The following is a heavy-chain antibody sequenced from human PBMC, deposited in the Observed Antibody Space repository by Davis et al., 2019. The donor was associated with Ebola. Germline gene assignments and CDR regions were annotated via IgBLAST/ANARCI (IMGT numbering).Heavy chain of an antibody. CDR3: ARGRTGYYNVMFDS. J-gene: IGHJ4*02. V-gene: IGHV4-59*01. Sequence: PSETLSLTCTVSGGSINNYHWNWIRQPPGKGLEWIGYIYYSGSTNYNPSLKSRVTISVDTSKNHFSLKLSSVTAADTAVYYCARGRTGYYNVMFDSWGRGTLVTVSS. D-gene: IGHD3-9*01. CDR1: GGSINNYH. CDR2: IYYSGST.